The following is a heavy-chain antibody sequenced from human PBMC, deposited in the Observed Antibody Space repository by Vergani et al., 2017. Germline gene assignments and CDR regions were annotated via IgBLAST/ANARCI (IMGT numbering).Heavy chain of an antibody. V-gene: IGHV3-23*04. CDR1: GFTFSSYA. J-gene: IGHJ4*02. Sequence: EVQLVESGGGLVQPGRSLRLSCAASGFTFSSYAMSWVRQAPGKGLEWVSAISGSGGSTYYADSVKGRFTISRDNSKNTLYLQMNSLRAEDTAVYYCAKVGYYYDSSGYLGGDAFDYWGQGTLVTVSS. CDR3: AKVGYYYDSSGYLGGDAFDY. D-gene: IGHD3-22*01. CDR2: ISGSGGST.